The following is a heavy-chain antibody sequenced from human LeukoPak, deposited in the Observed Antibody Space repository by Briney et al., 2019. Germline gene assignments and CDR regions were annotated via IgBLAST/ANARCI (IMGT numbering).Heavy chain of an antibody. CDR2: IYYSGST. CDR3: ARLPRIAAAGIHYYYYYYMDV. CDR1: GGSISSSSYY. J-gene: IGHJ6*03. V-gene: IGHV4-39*07. Sequence: PSETLSLTCTVSGGSISSSSYYWGWIRQPPGKGLEWIGSIYYSGSTYYNPSLKSRVTISVDTSKNQFSLKLSSMTAADTAVYYCARLPRIAAAGIHYYYYYYMDVWGKGTTVTISS. D-gene: IGHD6-13*01.